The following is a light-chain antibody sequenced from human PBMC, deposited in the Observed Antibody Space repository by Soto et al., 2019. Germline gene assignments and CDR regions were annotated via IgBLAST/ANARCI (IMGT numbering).Light chain of an antibody. V-gene: IGLV2-14*03. CDR3: TSFPTSSTWV. J-gene: IGLJ3*02. CDR1: SSDIGGYNY. Sequence: QSALTQPASMSGSPGQSITISCTGTSSDIGGYNYVSWFQQHPGKAPKLMIYDVSNRPSGVSNRFSGSKSGNTASLTISGLEAEDEADYYCTSFPTSSTWVFGGGTKLTVL. CDR2: DVS.